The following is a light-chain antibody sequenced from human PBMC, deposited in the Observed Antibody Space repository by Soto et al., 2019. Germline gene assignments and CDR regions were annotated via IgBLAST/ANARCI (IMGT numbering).Light chain of an antibody. CDR2: YNN. CDR3: SAWDASLSACV. CDR1: DSNIGSNS. J-gene: IGLJ1*01. Sequence: QSVLTQPPSASGTAGQGVTISCSGGDSNIGSNSVYWYQHLPRTAPKLLIYYNNQRPSGVPDRFAGSRSGTSASLAIVGLRSEDEAVYYFSAWDASLSACVFGNGTKLTVL. V-gene: IGLV1-47*02.